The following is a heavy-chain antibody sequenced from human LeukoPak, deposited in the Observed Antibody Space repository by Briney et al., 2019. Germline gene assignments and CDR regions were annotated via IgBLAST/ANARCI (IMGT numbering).Heavy chain of an antibody. Sequence: GGSLRLSCAASGFTFSSYAMHWVRQAPGKGLEWVANIKQDGSEKYYVDSVKGRFTISRDNAKNSLYLQMNSLRAEDTAVYYCARNRPNYDFWSGYYTDYYYYGMDVWGQGTTVTVSS. CDR3: ARNRPNYDFWSGYYTDYYYYGMDV. J-gene: IGHJ6*02. CDR2: IKQDGSEK. V-gene: IGHV3-7*01. D-gene: IGHD3-3*01. CDR1: GFTFSSYA.